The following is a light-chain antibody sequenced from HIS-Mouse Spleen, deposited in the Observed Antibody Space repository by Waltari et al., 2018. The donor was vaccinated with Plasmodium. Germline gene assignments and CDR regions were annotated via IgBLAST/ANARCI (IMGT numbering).Light chain of an antibody. CDR1: ALPKKY. J-gene: IGLJ3*02. V-gene: IGLV3-10*01. Sequence: SYELTQPPSVSVSPGQTARITCSGDALPKKYAYWYQQKSGQAPVLVIYEDSKRPSGSPERCAGSSSGTMATLNISGAQVEDEADYYCYSTDSSGNHRVFGGGTKLTVL. CDR3: YSTDSSGNHRV. CDR2: EDS.